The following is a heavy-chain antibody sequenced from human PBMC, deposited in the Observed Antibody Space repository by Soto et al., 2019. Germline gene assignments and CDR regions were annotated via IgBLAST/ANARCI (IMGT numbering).Heavy chain of an antibody. CDR3: ARDSRCPNFWCDGMDV. V-gene: IGHV1-69*01. D-gene: IGHD3-3*01. CDR2: IIPIFGTA. Sequence: QVQLVQSGAEVKKPGSSVKVSCKASGGTFSSYAISWVQQAPGQGLEWMGGIIPIFGTANYAQKFQGRVTITADESTSTAYMELSSLRSEDTAVYYCARDSRCPNFWCDGMDVWGQGTTVTVSS. CDR1: GGTFSSYA. J-gene: IGHJ6*02.